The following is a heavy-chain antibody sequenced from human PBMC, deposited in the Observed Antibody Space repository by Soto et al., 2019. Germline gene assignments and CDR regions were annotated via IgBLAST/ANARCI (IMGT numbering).Heavy chain of an antibody. J-gene: IGHJ6*02. CDR1: GFTFSSYA. V-gene: IGHV3-23*01. CDR3: AKMGSSWSYYYYGMDV. Sequence: GGSLRLSCAASGFTFSSYAMSWVRQAPGKGLEWVSAISGSGGSTYYADSVKGRFTISRDNSKNTLYLQMNSLRAEDTAVYYCAKMGSSWSYYYYGMDVWGQGTTVTVSS. D-gene: IGHD6-13*01. CDR2: ISGSGGST.